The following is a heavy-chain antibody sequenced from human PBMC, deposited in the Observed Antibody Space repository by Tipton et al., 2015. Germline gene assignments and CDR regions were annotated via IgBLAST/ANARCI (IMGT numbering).Heavy chain of an antibody. D-gene: IGHD3-10*01. CDR1: GGSVSSGSYF. J-gene: IGHJ4*02. V-gene: IGHV4-61*01. CDR2: IYYSGHT. CDR3: ARVTGSGSYYPY. Sequence: TLSLTCTVSGGSVSSGSYFWTWIRQPPGKGLEWIGYIYYSGHTKYNPSLKSRVTISADTSKNQFSLKMTSVTAADTAVYYCARVTGSGSYYPYWGQGTLVTVSS.